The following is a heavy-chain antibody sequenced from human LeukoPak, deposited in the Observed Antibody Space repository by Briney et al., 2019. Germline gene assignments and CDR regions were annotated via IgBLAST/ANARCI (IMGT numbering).Heavy chain of an antibody. D-gene: IGHD3-22*01. CDR1: GFTVSTKY. J-gene: IGHJ4*02. V-gene: IGHV3-66*01. CDR3: ARDGGYDTRRYYFDY. CDR2: IYSGGTT. Sequence: GGSLRISCAASGFTVSTKYMNWVRQAPGKGLEWVSVIYSGGTTYYADYVKGRFTVSRDISKSIVYLQMNSLRAEDTAVYYCARDGGYDTRRYYFDYWGQGTLVTVSS.